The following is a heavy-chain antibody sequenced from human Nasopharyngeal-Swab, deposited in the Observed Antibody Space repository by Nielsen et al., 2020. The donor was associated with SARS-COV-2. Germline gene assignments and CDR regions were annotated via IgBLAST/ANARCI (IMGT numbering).Heavy chain of an antibody. CDR1: GFSLSTSAMC. CDR2: IDWDDDK. J-gene: IGHJ3*02. D-gene: IGHD4-17*01. V-gene: IGHV2-70*11. CDR3: ARNINDYGDYHGVLDI. Sequence: SGPTLVKPTQTLTLTCTFSGFSLSTSAMCVRWIRQPPGNALEWLARIDWDDDKYYSTSLKNSLTISKDTSKNQVVLTMTNMDPVDTATYYCARNINDYGDYHGVLDIWGQGTMVTVSS.